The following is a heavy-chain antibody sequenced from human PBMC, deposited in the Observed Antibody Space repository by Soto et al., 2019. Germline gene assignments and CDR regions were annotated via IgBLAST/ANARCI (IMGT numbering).Heavy chain of an antibody. CDR2: IYGGST. D-gene: IGHD3-22*01. CDR1: GASISSSDYY. Sequence: SETLSLTCSVSGASISSSDYYWGWIRQPPGQGLEWIGSIYGGSTYYNPSLKSRVTISVDTSKNQFSLKLTSVTAAVTAVYYCARGANYYDSVGYYYYWGQGTLVTVSS. CDR3: ARGANYYDSVGYYYY. J-gene: IGHJ4*02. V-gene: IGHV4-39*07.